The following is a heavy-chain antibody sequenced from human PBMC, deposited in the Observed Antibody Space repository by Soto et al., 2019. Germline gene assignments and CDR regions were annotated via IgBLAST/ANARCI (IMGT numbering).Heavy chain of an antibody. D-gene: IGHD3-16*02. Sequence: QVQLVQSGAEVKKPGASVKVSCKASGYTFTSYGISWVRQAPGQGLEWWRWISAYNGNTNYAQKLQGRDTMTTETSTSTDYIERRSLRSDDTAIYYCARDGLAYDYLWGSYRPFDNLGEGTLFTVSS. CDR3: ARDGLAYDYLWGSYRPFDN. V-gene: IGHV1-18*01. CDR2: ISAYNGNT. J-gene: IGHJ4*02. CDR1: GYTFTSYG.